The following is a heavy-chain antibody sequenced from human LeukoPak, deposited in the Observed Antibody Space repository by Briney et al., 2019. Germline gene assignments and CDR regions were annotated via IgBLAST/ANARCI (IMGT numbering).Heavy chain of an antibody. CDR2: FDPEDGET. J-gene: IGHJ3*02. Sequence: ASVKVSCKVSGYTLTELSMHWVRQAPGKGLEWMGGFDPEDGETIYAQKFQGRVTMTEDTSTDIAYMELSSLRSEDTAVYFCTREGVYSPDPTSYHRLPFDIWGKGTVVIVSS. D-gene: IGHD3-16*02. CDR3: TREGVYSPDPTSYHRLPFDI. V-gene: IGHV1-24*01. CDR1: GYTLTELS.